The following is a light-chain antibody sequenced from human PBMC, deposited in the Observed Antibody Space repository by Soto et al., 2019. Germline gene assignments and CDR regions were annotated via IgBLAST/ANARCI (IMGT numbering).Light chain of an antibody. V-gene: IGKV1-5*03. J-gene: IGKJ3*01. CDR1: QSISSW. CDR2: KAS. Sequence: DIQMTQSHSTLSASVGDRVTITCRARQSISSWLAWYQQKPGKAPKLLIYKASSLESGVPSRFSGSGSGTEFTLTISSLQPDDFATYYCQQYNSYSLTFGPGTKVDIK. CDR3: QQYNSYSLT.